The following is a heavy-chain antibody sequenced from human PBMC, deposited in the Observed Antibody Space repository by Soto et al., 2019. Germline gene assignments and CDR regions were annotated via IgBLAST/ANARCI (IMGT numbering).Heavy chain of an antibody. D-gene: IGHD4-17*01. Sequence: EVRLVESGGGLVKTGGSLRISCAASGFTFSSYTMNWVRQAPGKGLEWVANINGVGTYVYYIDSVQGRFTISRDNAKNAVYLQLSSLRVEDTAVYYCVRVGITFMRRRIRGDHYGMDVWCQETTGT. CDR2: INGVGTYV. V-gene: IGHV3-21*01. CDR1: GFTFSSYT. CDR3: VRVGITFMRRRIRGDHYGMDV. J-gene: IGHJ6*02.